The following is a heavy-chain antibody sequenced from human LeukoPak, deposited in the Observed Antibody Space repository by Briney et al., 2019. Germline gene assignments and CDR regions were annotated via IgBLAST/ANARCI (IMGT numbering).Heavy chain of an antibody. J-gene: IGHJ4*02. CDR1: GFTFDDYA. Sequence: GGSLRLSCAASGFTFDDYAMHWVRQAPGKGLEWISFIRYDGSNKYYTDSVKGRFTISRDNSQNTLYLQMNSLRTEDTALYFCAKDRTMAADGTYFDYWGQGTLVTVSS. CDR2: IRYDGSNK. CDR3: AKDRTMAADGTYFDY. D-gene: IGHD6-13*01. V-gene: IGHV3-30*02.